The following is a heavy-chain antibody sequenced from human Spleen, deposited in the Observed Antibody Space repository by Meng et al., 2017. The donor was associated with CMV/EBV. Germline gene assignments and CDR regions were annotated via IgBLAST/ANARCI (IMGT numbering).Heavy chain of an antibody. CDR3: ARARFDH. J-gene: IGHJ4*02. Sequence: SETLSLTCTVSGYSISSGYYWGWIRQPPGKGLEWIGSIYHTGNTYYNPSLKSRVTISVDTSKNQFSRILSSVTAADMAVYYCARARFDHWVQGTVVTVPS. V-gene: IGHV4-38-2*02. CDR1: GYSISSGYY. CDR2: IYHTGNT.